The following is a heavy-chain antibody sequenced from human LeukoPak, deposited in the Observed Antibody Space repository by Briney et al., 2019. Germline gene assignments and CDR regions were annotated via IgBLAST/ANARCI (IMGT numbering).Heavy chain of an antibody. V-gene: IGHV3-7*03. Sequence: GGSLRLSCAASGFTFSSYWMSWVRQAPGKGLEWVANIKQDGSEKYYVDSVKGRFTISRDNAKNSLYLQMNSLRAEDTALYHCARFYDSSGYYFPFDYWGQGTLVTVSS. CDR2: IKQDGSEK. D-gene: IGHD3-22*01. CDR3: ARFYDSSGYYFPFDY. J-gene: IGHJ4*02. CDR1: GFTFSSYW.